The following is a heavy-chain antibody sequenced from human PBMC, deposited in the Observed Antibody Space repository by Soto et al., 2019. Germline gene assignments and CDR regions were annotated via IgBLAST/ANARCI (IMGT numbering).Heavy chain of an antibody. CDR1: GGSISSYY. Sequence: SETLSLTCTVSGGSISSYYWSWIRQPPGKGLEWIGYIYYSGSTNYNPSLKSRVTISVDTSKNQFSLKLSSVTAADTAVYYCARGSPWFGELDYYYYGMDVWGQGTTVTVSS. V-gene: IGHV4-59*01. D-gene: IGHD3-10*01. CDR3: ARGSPWFGELDYYYYGMDV. J-gene: IGHJ6*02. CDR2: IYYSGST.